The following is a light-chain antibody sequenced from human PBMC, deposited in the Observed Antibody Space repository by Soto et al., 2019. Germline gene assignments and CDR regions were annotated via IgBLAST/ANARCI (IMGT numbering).Light chain of an antibody. CDR2: DAS. V-gene: IGKV1-33*01. CDR3: QQYDDQFT. J-gene: IGKJ4*01. Sequence: DPQMTQSPSSLSASVGDTVTITCQASRDIADSLNWYQQRAGQAPKLLIYDASNLQSGILARFSGSGTGTSFILTINSLQPEDFATFYCQQYDDQFTFGGGTKVEIK. CDR1: RDIADS.